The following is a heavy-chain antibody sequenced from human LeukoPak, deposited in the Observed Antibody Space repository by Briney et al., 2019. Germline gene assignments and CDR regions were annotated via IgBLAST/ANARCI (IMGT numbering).Heavy chain of an antibody. CDR1: GGSISSYY. Sequence: SETLSLTCTVSGGSISSYYWSWIRQPPGKGLKWIGYIYYSGSTNYNPSLKSRVTISVDTSKNQFSLKLSSVTAADTAVYYCARQVVVVTPFDYWGQGTLVTVSS. J-gene: IGHJ4*02. CDR3: ARQVVVVTPFDY. D-gene: IGHD3-22*01. V-gene: IGHV4-59*01. CDR2: IYYSGST.